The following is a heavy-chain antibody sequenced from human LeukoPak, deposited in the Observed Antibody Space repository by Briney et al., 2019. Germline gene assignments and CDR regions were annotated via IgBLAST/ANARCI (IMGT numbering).Heavy chain of an antibody. J-gene: IGHJ6*03. V-gene: IGHV3-23*01. D-gene: IGHD3-9*01. CDR1: GFTFSNYV. CDR3: AKGSKYYDILTGLNYYMDV. CDR2: IINSGDST. Sequence: QPGGSLRLSCAASGFTFSNYVMNWVRQAPGKGLEWVSIIINSGDSTDYAESVKGRFTIPRDNSKNTLYLQMNSLRAEDTAVYYCAKGSKYYDILTGLNYYMDVWGKGTTVTVSS.